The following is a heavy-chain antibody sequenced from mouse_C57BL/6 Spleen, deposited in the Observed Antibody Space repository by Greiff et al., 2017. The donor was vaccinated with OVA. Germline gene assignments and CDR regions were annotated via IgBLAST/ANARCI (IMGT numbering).Heavy chain of an antibody. J-gene: IGHJ4*01. CDR2: IYPGDGDT. D-gene: IGHD2-10*02. Sequence: VQLQQSGPELVKPGASVKISCKASGYAFSSSWMNWVKQRPGKGLEWIGRIYPGDGDTNYNGKFKGKATLTADKSSSTAYMHLSSLTSEDSAVYFCARVWFYAMDYWGQGTSVTVSS. V-gene: IGHV1-82*01. CDR1: GYAFSSSW. CDR3: ARVWFYAMDY.